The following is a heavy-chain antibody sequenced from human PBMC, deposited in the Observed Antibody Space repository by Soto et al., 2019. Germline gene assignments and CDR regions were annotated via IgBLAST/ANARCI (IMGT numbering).Heavy chain of an antibody. D-gene: IGHD1-1*01. CDR1: GFTFSSYA. Sequence: QVQLVESGGGVVQPGRSLRLSCAASGFTFSSYAMHWVRQAPGKGLEWVAVISYDGSNKYYADSVKGRFTISRDNSKNTLYLQMNSLRAEDTAVYYCARDMSRFRTGYYFDYWGQGTLVTVSS. J-gene: IGHJ4*02. V-gene: IGHV3-30-3*01. CDR3: ARDMSRFRTGYYFDY. CDR2: ISYDGSNK.